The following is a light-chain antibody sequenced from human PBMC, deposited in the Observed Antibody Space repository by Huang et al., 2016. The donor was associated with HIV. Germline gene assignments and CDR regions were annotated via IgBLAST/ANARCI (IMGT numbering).Light chain of an antibody. CDR3: MQGLQTWT. CDR1: QSLLHSNGHNY. Sequence: DIVMVQSPASLSVTPGEAASITCRSSQSLLHSNGHNYLDWSWQKQGQSPQLLIYLGSIRASGVPDRFSGSGSCTDFTLRINRVEAGDVGIYYCMQGLQTWTFGQGTKVEI. J-gene: IGKJ1*01. CDR2: LGS. V-gene: IGKV2-28*01.